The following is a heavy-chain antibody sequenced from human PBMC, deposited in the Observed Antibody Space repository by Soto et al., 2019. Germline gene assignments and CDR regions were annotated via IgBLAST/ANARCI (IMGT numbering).Heavy chain of an antibody. CDR3: ARDGAVAGGINFDY. Sequence: QVQLVQSGAEVKKPGASVKVSCKASRYTFSTYAIHWVRQAPGQGLEWMGWINAGNGNTKYSQKFQGRVTITRDTSANTAYMELSSLRSEDTAVYYCARDGAVAGGINFDYWGQGTLVTVSS. V-gene: IGHV1-3*01. D-gene: IGHD6-19*01. J-gene: IGHJ4*02. CDR1: RYTFSTYA. CDR2: INAGNGNT.